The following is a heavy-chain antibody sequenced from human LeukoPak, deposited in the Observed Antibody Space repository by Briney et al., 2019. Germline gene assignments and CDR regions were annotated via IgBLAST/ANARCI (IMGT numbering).Heavy chain of an antibody. V-gene: IGHV4-61*02. CDR1: GYSISSGYY. D-gene: IGHD3-10*01. CDR3: AYGSRRYYYYYMDV. Sequence: TSETLSLTCTVSGYSISSGYYWSWIRQPAGKELEGIGRIYTSGSTNYNPSLKSRVTISVDTSKNQFSLKLSSVTAADTAVYYCAYGSRRYYYYYMDVWGKGTTVTISS. J-gene: IGHJ6*03. CDR2: IYTSGST.